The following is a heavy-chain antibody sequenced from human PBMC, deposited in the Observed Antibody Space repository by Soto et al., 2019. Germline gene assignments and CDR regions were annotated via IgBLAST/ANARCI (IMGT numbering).Heavy chain of an antibody. CDR3: ARDPPLSGRIAVPDAFDI. Sequence: QVQLVESGGGVVQPGRSLRLSCAASGFTSSSYGMHWVRQAPGKGLEWVAVIWYDGSNKYYADSVKGRFTISRDNSKNTLYLQMNSLRAEDTAVYYCARDPPLSGRIAVPDAFDIWGQGTMVTVSS. CDR1: GFTSSSYG. V-gene: IGHV3-33*01. D-gene: IGHD3-10*01. J-gene: IGHJ3*02. CDR2: IWYDGSNK.